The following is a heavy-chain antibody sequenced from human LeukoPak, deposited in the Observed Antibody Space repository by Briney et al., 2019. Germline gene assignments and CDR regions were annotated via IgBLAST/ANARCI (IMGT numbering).Heavy chain of an antibody. V-gene: IGHV3-21*01. J-gene: IGHJ4*02. CDR1: GFTFRSYS. CDR2: ISGDSVHI. D-gene: IGHD3/OR15-3a*01. CDR3: ARFETRGTGDSDF. Sequence: GGSLRLSCEGTGFTFRSYSMNWVRQAPGKGLEWVSSISGDSVHIFYADSVKGRSTISRDDAKSSLYLQMNSLRAEDTAVYYCARFETRGTGDSDFWGQGTLVTVSS.